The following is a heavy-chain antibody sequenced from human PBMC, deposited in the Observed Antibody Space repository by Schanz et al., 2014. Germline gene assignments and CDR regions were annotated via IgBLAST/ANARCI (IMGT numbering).Heavy chain of an antibody. Sequence: EVQLVESGGGLVQPGGSLRLSCAASGFTFCGYWMSWVRQAPGEGLVWVANIKLDGSEKYYVDSVKGRFTISRDNAKNSLYLQMNSLTAEDTAVYYCAKYGTGKGVSFEYWGQGTLVTVSS. V-gene: IGHV3-7*01. D-gene: IGHD1-26*01. CDR1: GFTFCGYW. J-gene: IGHJ4*02. CDR2: IKLDGSEK. CDR3: AKYGTGKGVSFEY.